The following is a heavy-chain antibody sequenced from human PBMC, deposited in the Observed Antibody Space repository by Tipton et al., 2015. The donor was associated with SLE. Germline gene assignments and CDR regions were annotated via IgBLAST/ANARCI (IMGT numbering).Heavy chain of an antibody. V-gene: IGHV4-4*07. D-gene: IGHD1-26*01. Sequence: TLSLTCTVSGGSISSHYWSWIRQPAGKGLEWIGRVYSSGSTIYNPSIKSRITLSLDTSKNQFSLRVNSVTAADTAVYYCGRGGGSYYDYWGQGTLVTVSS. CDR1: GGSISSHY. CDR3: GRGGGSYYDY. CDR2: VYSSGST. J-gene: IGHJ4*02.